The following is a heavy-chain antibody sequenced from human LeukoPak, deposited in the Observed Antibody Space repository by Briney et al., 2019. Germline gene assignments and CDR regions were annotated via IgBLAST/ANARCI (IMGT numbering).Heavy chain of an antibody. Sequence: PSETLSLTCTVSGDSINSFYWSWIRQPAGKGLEWIGRIYTSGSTNYSPSLKSRVTMSVDTSKNQFSLKLSSVTAADTAVYYCARDVVAGAGSFDYWGQGTQVTVSS. J-gene: IGHJ4*02. CDR1: GDSINSFY. D-gene: IGHD6-13*01. V-gene: IGHV4-4*07. CDR2: IYTSGST. CDR3: ARDVVAGAGSFDY.